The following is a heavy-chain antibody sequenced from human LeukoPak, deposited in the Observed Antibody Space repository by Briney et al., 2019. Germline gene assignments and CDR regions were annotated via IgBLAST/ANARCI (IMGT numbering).Heavy chain of an antibody. CDR1: GFTFSSYE. J-gene: IGHJ5*02. V-gene: IGHV3-23*01. CDR3: AKRSYCFGASCLFDP. D-gene: IGHD2-15*01. Sequence: HPGGSLRLSCAASGFTFSSYEMNWVRQTPGKGLEWVSVISGNAERTYYADSVKGRFTISRDNSKNTLYLQMSSLRADDTAVYYCAKRSYCFGASCLFDPWGQGTLVTVSS. CDR2: ISGNAERT.